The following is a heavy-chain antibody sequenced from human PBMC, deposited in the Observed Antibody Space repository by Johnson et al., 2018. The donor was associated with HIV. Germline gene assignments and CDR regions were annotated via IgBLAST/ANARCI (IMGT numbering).Heavy chain of an antibody. CDR1: GFTFSSYA. V-gene: IGHV3-30*04. CDR3: ARGGQLLLWDAVDI. J-gene: IGHJ3*02. D-gene: IGHD2-2*01. CDR2: ISYDGSNK. Sequence: QVQLVESGGGVVQPGRSLRLSCAASGFTFSSYAMHWVRQAPGKGLEWVAVISYDGSNKYYADSVKGRFTISRDNSKNTLYLQMNSLRAEDTAVYYCARGGQLLLWDAVDIWGQGTMVTVSS.